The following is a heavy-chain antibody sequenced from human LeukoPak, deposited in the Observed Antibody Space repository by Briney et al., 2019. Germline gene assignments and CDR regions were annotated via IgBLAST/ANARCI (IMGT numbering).Heavy chain of an antibody. V-gene: IGHV7-4-1*02. CDR2: INTNTGNP. CDR1: GYTFTSYA. D-gene: IGHD6-19*01. Sequence: ASVKVSCTASGYTFTSYAMNWVRQAPGQGLEWMGWINTNTGNPTYAQGFTERFVFSLDTSVSTAYLQISSLKAEDTAVYYCARDLRSSGWSPFGYWGQGTLVTVSS. J-gene: IGHJ4*02. CDR3: ARDLRSSGWSPFGY.